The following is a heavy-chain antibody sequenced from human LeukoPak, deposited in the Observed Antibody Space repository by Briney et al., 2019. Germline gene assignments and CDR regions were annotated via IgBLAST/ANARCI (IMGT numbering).Heavy chain of an antibody. J-gene: IGHJ4*02. V-gene: IGHV1-69*05. CDR1: GGTFSSYA. CDR2: IIPIFGTA. Sequence: ASVKVSCKASGGTFSSYAISWVRQAPGQGLEWMGGIIPIFGTANYAQKFQGRVTITTDESTSTAYMELSSLGSEDTAVYYCARIPTYSPSYYFDYWGQGTLVTVSS. CDR3: ARIPTYSPSYYFDY. D-gene: IGHD2/OR15-2a*01.